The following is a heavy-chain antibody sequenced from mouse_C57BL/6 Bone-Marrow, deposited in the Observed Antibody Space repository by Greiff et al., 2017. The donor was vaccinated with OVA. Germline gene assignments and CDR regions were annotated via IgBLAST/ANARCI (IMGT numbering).Heavy chain of an antibody. V-gene: IGHV6-3*01. J-gene: IGHJ4*01. CDR2: IRLKSDNYAT. D-gene: IGHD1-1*01. CDR1: GFTFSNYW. Sequence: EVKLMESGGGLVQPGGSMKLSCVASGFTFSNYWMNWVRQSPEKGLEWVAQIRLKSDNYATHYAESVKGRFTISRDDSKSSVYLQMNNLRAEDTGIYDCTHYGSSYPHAMDYWGQGTSVTVSS. CDR3: THYGSSYPHAMDY.